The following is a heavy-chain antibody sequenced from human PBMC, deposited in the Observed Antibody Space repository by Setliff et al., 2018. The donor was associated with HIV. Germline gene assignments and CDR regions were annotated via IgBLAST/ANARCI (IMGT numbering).Heavy chain of an antibody. V-gene: IGHV1-18*04. Sequence: RGESLKISCKGSGYSFSSYWIGWVRQAPGQGLEWMGWISAYNGNTNYAQKIQGRVTMTTDTSTSTAYMELRSLRSDDTAVYYCASDGGRIAAVGWHYWGQGTRVTVSS. CDR1: GYSFSSYW. J-gene: IGHJ4*02. D-gene: IGHD6-13*01. CDR3: ASDGGRIAAVGWHY. CDR2: ISAYNGNT.